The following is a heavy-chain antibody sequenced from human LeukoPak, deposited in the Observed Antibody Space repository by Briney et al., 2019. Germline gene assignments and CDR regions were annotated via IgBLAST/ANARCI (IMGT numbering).Heavy chain of an antibody. D-gene: IGHD3-9*01. CDR2: INPNSGGT. Sequence: GASVKVSCKASGYTFTGYYMHWVRQAPGQGLEWMGWINPNSGGTNYAQKFQGRVTMTRDTSISTAYMELSRLRSDDTAVYYCARDKAVDWLLSDLGAFDIWGQGTMVTVSS. CDR3: ARDKAVDWLLSDLGAFDI. CDR1: GYTFTGYY. J-gene: IGHJ3*02. V-gene: IGHV1-2*02.